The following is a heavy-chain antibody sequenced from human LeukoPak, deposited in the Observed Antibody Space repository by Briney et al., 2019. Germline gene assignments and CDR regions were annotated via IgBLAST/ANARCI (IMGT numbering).Heavy chain of an antibody. J-gene: IGHJ4*02. CDR2: IYYSGST. Sequence: SETLSLTCTVSGGSISSSSYSWGWIRQPPGKGLEWIGSIYYSGSTYYNPSLKSRVTISVDTSKNQFSLKLSSVTAADTAVYYCARQRDLWFGENYFDYWGQGTLVTVSS. V-gene: IGHV4-39*01. CDR3: ARQRDLWFGENYFDY. CDR1: GGSISSSSYS. D-gene: IGHD3-10*01.